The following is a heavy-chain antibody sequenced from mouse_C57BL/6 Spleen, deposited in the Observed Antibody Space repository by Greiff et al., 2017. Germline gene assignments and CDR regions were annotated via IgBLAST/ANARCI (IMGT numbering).Heavy chain of an antibody. J-gene: IGHJ4*01. Sequence: EVHLVESEGGLVQPGSSMKLSCTASGFTFSDYYMAWVRQVPEKGLEWVANINYDGSSTYYLDSLKSRFIISRDNAKNILYLQMSSLKSEDTATYYCAREGLRQGYYYAMDYWGQGTSVTVSS. V-gene: IGHV5-16*01. CDR3: AREGLRQGYYYAMDY. CDR1: GFTFSDYY. CDR2: INYDGSST. D-gene: IGHD2-4*01.